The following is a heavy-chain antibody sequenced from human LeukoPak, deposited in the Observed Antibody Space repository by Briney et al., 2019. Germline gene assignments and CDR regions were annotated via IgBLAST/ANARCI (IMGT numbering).Heavy chain of an antibody. V-gene: IGHV3-21*01. D-gene: IGHD3-22*01. Sequence: GGSLRLSCAASGFTFSSYSMNWVRQAPGKGLEWVSSISSKSSNKYYADSLKGRFTISRDNAKNSLYPQMNSLRAEDTAVYYCTRENYYESSGYFDIWGQGTMVTVSS. J-gene: IGHJ3*02. CDR2: ISSKSSNK. CDR3: TRENYYESSGYFDI. CDR1: GFTFSSYS.